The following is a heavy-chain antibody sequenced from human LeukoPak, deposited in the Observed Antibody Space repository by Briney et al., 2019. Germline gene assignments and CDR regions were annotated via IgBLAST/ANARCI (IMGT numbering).Heavy chain of an antibody. CDR3: AKSGGYSYGGDGFDI. D-gene: IGHD5-18*01. Sequence: PGRSLRLSCAASGFTFDDYAMHWVRQAPGKGLEWVSSINWSSATTGYADSVKGRFTISRDNAKNSLYLQMNSLRAEDTALYYCAKSGGYSYGGDGFDIWGQGTKVTVSS. CDR1: GFTFDDYA. V-gene: IGHV3-9*01. CDR2: INWSSATT. J-gene: IGHJ3*02.